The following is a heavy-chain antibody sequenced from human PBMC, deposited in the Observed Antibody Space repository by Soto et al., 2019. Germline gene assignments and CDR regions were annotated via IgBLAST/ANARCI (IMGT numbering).Heavy chain of an antibody. D-gene: IGHD3-22*01. CDR2: ISYDGSNK. CDR3: ARYPNRHRTVEVTQQFDY. V-gene: IGHV3-30-3*01. Sequence: GGSLRLCCAASEFTVSSYAMHWVRQAPGKGLEWVAVISYDGSNKYYADSVKGRFTISRDNSKNTMYLQMNSLRAEDTAVYYCARYPNRHRTVEVTQQFDYWAQGTLVTVSS. J-gene: IGHJ4*02. CDR1: EFTVSSYA.